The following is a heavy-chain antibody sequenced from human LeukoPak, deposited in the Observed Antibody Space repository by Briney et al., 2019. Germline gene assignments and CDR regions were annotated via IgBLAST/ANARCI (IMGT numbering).Heavy chain of an antibody. CDR2: ISWNSGSI. V-gene: IGHV3-9*01. J-gene: IGHJ6*02. CDR3: ARDPSYCSSTSCPKGRDYYYGMDV. Sequence: GGSLRLSCAASGFTFDDYAMHWVRQAPGKGLEWVSGISWNSGSIGYADSVKGRFTISRDNAKNSLYLQMNSLRAEDTAVYYCARDPSYCSSTSCPKGRDYYYGMDVWGQGTTVTVSS. D-gene: IGHD2-2*01. CDR1: GFTFDDYA.